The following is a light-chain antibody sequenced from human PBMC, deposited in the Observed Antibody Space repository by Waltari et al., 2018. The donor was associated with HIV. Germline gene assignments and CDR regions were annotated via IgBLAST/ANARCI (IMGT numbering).Light chain of an antibody. CDR1: ALPTQY. J-gene: IGLJ2*01. CDR3: QSGDNKLTSVF. CDR2: KDT. V-gene: IGLV3-25*03. Sequence: SSELTQPPSVSVSPGQTVRITCSGDALPTQYTSLYQQKPGQPPVLVMYKDTQRSSGTPERFSGSSSGTTVTLTITAVRAEDEAYYYCQSGDNKLTSVFFGGGTRLTVL.